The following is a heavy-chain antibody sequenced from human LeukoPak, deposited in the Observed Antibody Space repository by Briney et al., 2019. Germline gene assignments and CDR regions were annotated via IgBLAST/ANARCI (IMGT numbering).Heavy chain of an antibody. CDR2: ISGSGGST. D-gene: IGHD3-3*01. J-gene: IGHJ3*02. V-gene: IGHV3-23*01. CDR3: AKDHNYGFWSGYSPLGAFDI. Sequence: GGSLRLSCAASGFTFSSYAMSWVRQAPGKGLEWVSAISGSGGSTYHADSVKGRFTISRDNSKNTLYLQMNSLRAEDTAVYYCAKDHNYGFWSGYSPLGAFDIWGQGTMVTVSS. CDR1: GFTFSSYA.